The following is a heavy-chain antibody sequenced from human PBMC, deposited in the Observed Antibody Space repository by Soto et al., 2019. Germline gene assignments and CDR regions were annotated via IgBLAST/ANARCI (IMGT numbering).Heavy chain of an antibody. D-gene: IGHD3-22*01. CDR1: GCTCSSYA. CDR2: ISGSAGST. Sequence: PGGSLRLSCAASGCTCSSYAMSWVRQAPEKGLEWVSAISGSAGSTYYADSVKGRFTISRDNSKNTLYLQMTSLRADDTAVYYCAKGWPVTWDSSGYYFDYWGQGTPVTVSS. CDR3: AKGWPVTWDSSGYYFDY. J-gene: IGHJ4*02. V-gene: IGHV3-23*01.